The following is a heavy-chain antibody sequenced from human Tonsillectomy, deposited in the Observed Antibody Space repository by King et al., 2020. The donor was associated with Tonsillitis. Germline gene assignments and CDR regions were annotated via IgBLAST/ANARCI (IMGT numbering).Heavy chain of an antibody. J-gene: IGHJ6*02. CDR2: IGTAGDT. CDR1: GFTFSSYD. CDR3: ASGRRGVIYYGMDV. D-gene: IGHD2-21*01. V-gene: IGHV3-13*01. Sequence: VQLVEFGGGLVQPGGSLRLSCAASGFTFSSYDMHWVRQATGKGLEWVSAIGTAGDTYYPGSVKGRFTISRENAKNSLYLQMNSLRAGDTAVYYCASGRRGVIYYGMDVWGQGTTVTVSS.